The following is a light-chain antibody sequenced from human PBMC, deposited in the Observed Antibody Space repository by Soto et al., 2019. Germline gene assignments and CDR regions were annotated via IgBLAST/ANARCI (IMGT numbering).Light chain of an antibody. CDR2: RAS. V-gene: IGKV2-30*01. CDR1: QSLVYSDGIAY. CDR3: MQGTHWPPT. Sequence: DVVMTQSPLSLPVILGQPASISCRSSQSLVYSDGIAYLNWFHQRPGQSPRRLIYRASNRDSGVPDRFSGSGSCTDFTRKISRVEAEDVCVYYCMQGTHWPPTFGPGTKVEIK. J-gene: IGKJ1*01.